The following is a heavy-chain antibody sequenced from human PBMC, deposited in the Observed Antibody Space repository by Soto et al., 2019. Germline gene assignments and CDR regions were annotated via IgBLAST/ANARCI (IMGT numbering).Heavy chain of an antibody. CDR3: AKGENDDFWSGSLTNYYYYGLDV. V-gene: IGHV3-23*01. CDR2: ITNSGDDT. CDR1: GFTFRSYA. J-gene: IGHJ6*02. D-gene: IGHD3-3*01. Sequence: PGWSLRLSCAASGFTFRSYAMTWVRQAPGEGLEWVSVITNSGDDTLHADSVKGRFTISRDNSKNTLYLQMNSLRAEETAIYYCAKGENDDFWSGSLTNYYYYGLDVWGQGTTVTVSS.